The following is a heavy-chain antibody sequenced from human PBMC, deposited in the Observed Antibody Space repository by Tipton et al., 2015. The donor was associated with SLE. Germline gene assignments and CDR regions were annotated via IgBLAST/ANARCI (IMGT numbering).Heavy chain of an antibody. J-gene: IGHJ4*02. CDR2: IYTNENT. Sequence: LRLSCTVSGGSISSYYWSWIRQPAGGGLEWIGRIYTNENTNYNPSLKSRVTMSVDTSKNHFSLKLISVTAADTAVYYCAKEISDYSPFYYDFIDYWGQGTVVSVS. CDR3: AKEISDYSPFYYDFIDY. D-gene: IGHD3-22*01. V-gene: IGHV4-4*07. CDR1: GGSISSYY.